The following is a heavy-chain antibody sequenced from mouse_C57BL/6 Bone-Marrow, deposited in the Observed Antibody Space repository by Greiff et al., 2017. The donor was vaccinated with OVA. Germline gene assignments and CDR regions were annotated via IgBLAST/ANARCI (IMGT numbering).Heavy chain of an antibody. Sequence: EVQLQQSGPELVKPGASVKIPCKASGYTFTDYNMDWVKQSHGKSLEWIGDINPNNGGTIYNQKFKGKATLTVDKSSSTAYMELRSLTSEDTAVYYCARSREVYYYGSSLYYYAMDYWGQGTSVTVSS. J-gene: IGHJ4*01. CDR3: ARSREVYYYGSSLYYYAMDY. D-gene: IGHD1-1*01. V-gene: IGHV1-18*01. CDR2: INPNNGGT. CDR1: GYTFTDYN.